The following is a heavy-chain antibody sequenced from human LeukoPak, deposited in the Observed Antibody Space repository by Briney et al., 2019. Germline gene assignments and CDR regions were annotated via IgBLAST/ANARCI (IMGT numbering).Heavy chain of an antibody. J-gene: IGHJ5*02. CDR1: GYTFTDYY. Sequence: AASVKVSCKASGYTFTDYYIHWVRQAPGQGLEWMGWINLNSGGTKYAQKFQGRVTMTTDTSISTAYMEMSRLTSDDTAVYYCARDAHNGYEFHDWFDPWGQGALVTVSS. V-gene: IGHV1-2*02. D-gene: IGHD5-12*01. CDR2: INLNSGGT. CDR3: ARDAHNGYEFHDWFDP.